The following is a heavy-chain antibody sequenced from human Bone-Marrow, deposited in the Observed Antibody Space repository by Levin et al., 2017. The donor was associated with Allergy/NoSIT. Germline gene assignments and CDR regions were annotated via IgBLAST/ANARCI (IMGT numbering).Heavy chain of an antibody. D-gene: IGHD3-16*01. CDR1: GFTVINNY. CDR3: ARQDYVWGRDY. Sequence: GESLISCAASGFTVINNYMTWVRQAPGKGLEWVSLIYSGGDTYYADSVKGRFTISRDNSKNTVFLQMNSLRVEDTAVYYCARQDYVWGRDYWGQGTLVTVSS. CDR2: IYSGGDT. J-gene: IGHJ4*02. V-gene: IGHV3-66*04.